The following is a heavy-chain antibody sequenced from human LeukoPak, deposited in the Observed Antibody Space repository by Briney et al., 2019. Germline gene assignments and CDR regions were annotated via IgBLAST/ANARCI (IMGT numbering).Heavy chain of an antibody. CDR2: MSGSGGST. Sequence: GGSLRLSCAASGFTFSSYAMSWVRQAPGKGLEWVSTMSGSGGSTCYADSVKGRFTISRDNSKNTLYLQMNSLRADDTAVYYCAKVGIEQWLSQGQFFDYWGQGTLVTVSS. J-gene: IGHJ4*02. CDR3: AKVGIEQWLSQGQFFDY. D-gene: IGHD6-19*01. V-gene: IGHV3-23*01. CDR1: GFTFSSYA.